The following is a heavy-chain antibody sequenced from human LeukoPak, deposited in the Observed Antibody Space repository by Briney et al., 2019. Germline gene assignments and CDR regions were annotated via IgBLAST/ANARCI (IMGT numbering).Heavy chain of an antibody. J-gene: IGHJ6*03. D-gene: IGHD3/OR15-3a*01. CDR2: ISYDGSNK. CDR1: GFTFSSYA. Sequence: GGSLRLSCAASGFTFSSYAMHWVRQAPGKGLEWVAVISYDGSNKYYADSVKGRFTISRDNSKNTLYLQMNSLRAEDTAVYYCAKDKGLAYYYYYMDVWGKGTTVTVSS. V-gene: IGHV3-30-3*01. CDR3: AKDKGLAYYYYYMDV.